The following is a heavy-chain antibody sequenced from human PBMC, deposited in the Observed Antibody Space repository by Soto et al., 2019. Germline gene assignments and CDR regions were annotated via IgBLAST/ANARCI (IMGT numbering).Heavy chain of an antibody. J-gene: IGHJ6*03. CDR3: ARSGEDSLHCSGGSCYPNYYYYYYMDV. CDR1: GGSFSGYY. Sequence: PSETLSLTCAVYGGSFSGYYWSWIRQPPGKGLEWIGEINHSGSTNYNPSLKSRVTISVDTSKNQFSLKLSSVTAADTAVYYCARSGEDSLHCSGGSCYPNYYYYYYMDVWGKGTTVTVSS. CDR2: INHSGST. D-gene: IGHD2-15*01. V-gene: IGHV4-34*01.